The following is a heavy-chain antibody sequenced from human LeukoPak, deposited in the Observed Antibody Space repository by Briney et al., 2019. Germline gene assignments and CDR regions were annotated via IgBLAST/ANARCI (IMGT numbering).Heavy chain of an antibody. D-gene: IGHD7-27*01. CDR1: GYIFSNYG. V-gene: IGHV1-18*01. J-gene: IGHJ5*02. CDR2: ISGHSGNT. Sequence: ASVKVSCKASGYIFSNYGITWVRQAPGHGLEWMGWISGHSGNTNYAQKFQDRATMTTDTSTSTAYMELRSLRFDDTAVYYCARDFAWGSGGAPIDDDWLDPWGQGTLVTVSS. CDR3: ARDFAWGSGGAPIDDDWLDP.